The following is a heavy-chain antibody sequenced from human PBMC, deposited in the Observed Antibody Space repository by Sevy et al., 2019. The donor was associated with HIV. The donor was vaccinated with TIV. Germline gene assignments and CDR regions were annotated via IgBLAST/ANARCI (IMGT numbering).Heavy chain of an antibody. J-gene: IGHJ5*02. CDR3: ASKGGGYDIGFAP. Sequence: GGSLRLSCAASGFTFSSYEMTWVRQAPGKGLEWVSSISSIGMTIYYGDSVEGRFPIYRDNPKNSLYLQMNRLRPEDTAVYYCASKGGGYDIGFAPWGQGTLVTVSS. CDR1: GFTFSSYE. V-gene: IGHV3-48*03. CDR2: ISSIGMTI. D-gene: IGHD3-22*01.